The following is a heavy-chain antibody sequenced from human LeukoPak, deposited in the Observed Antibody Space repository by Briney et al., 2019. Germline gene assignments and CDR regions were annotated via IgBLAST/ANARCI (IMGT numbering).Heavy chain of an antibody. J-gene: IGHJ4*02. D-gene: IGHD3-22*01. CDR1: GFTFSDYA. Sequence: GGSLRLSCAASGFTFSDYAMDWVRQAPGKGLVWVARINVEGNYIDYAESVKGRFTISRDSAKNTLYLQMNSLRAEDTAVYSCARDLTGPYDHWGQGTLVTVSS. CDR3: ARDLTGPYDH. V-gene: IGHV3-74*01. CDR2: INVEGNYI.